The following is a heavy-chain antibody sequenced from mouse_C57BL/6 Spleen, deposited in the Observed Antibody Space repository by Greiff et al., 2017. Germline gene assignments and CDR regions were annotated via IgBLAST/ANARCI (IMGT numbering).Heavy chain of an antibody. V-gene: IGHV1-81*01. Sequence: VKLMESGAELARPGASVKLSCKASGYTFTSYGISWVKQRTGQGLEWIGEIYPRSGNTYYNEKFKGKATLTADKSYSTAYMELRSLTSEDSAVYFCARWYDYDGLYWYFDVWGTGTTVTVSS. CDR1: GYTFTSYG. D-gene: IGHD2-4*01. CDR3: ARWYDYDGLYWYFDV. CDR2: IYPRSGNT. J-gene: IGHJ1*03.